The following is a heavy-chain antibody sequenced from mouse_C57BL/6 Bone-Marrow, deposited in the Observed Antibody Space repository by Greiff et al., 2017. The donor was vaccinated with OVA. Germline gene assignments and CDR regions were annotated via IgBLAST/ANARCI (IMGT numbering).Heavy chain of an antibody. Sequence: EVMLVESGGGLVKPGGSLKLSCAASGFTFSSFAMSWVRQTPEKRLEWVATISDGGSYTYYPDNVKGRFTIYRENAKNNLYLQMNHLKSEDTAMYDGARVYDCDGLKFDYWGQGTTLTVSS. V-gene: IGHV5-4*03. CDR2: ISDGGSYT. CDR3: ARVYDCDGLKFDY. CDR1: GFTFSSFA. J-gene: IGHJ2*01. D-gene: IGHD2-4*01.